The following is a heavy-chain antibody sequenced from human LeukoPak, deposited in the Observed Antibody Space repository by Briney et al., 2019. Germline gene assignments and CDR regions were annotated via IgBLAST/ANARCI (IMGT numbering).Heavy chain of an antibody. CDR3: SRRNSLYDAFDI. V-gene: IGHV4-4*02. CDR2: VFHTGSR. Sequence: SETLSLTCTVSGGSIIASDWWTWVRQAPGKGLEWVGEVFHTGSRNYSPPLKGRITISIDKYKSQFYLQLNSVTAADAAVYFCSRRNSLYDAFDIWGPGRLIAVSS. CDR1: GGSIIASDW. J-gene: IGHJ3*02.